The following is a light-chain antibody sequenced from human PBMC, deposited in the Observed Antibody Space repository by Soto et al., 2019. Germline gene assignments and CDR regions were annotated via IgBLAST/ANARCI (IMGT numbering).Light chain of an antibody. Sequence: DIPMTQSPSSLSASVGDRVTITCRASQSISSSLNWYQQKPGRAPNLLIYDASNLQSGVPSRFSGSGSGTDFTLTISSLQPEDIATYYSQQSYSTPTFGGGTKVEIK. CDR3: QQSYSTPT. J-gene: IGKJ4*01. CDR1: QSISSS. V-gene: IGKV1-39*01. CDR2: DAS.